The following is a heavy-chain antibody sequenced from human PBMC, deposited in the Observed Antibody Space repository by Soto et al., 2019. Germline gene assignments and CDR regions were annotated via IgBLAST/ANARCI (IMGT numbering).Heavy chain of an antibody. CDR1: GYTFTSNY. CDR3: AREKWGSGSRWLDP. V-gene: IGHV1-18*01. CDR2: ISAYNGNT. J-gene: IGHJ5*02. Sequence: ASVKVSCTASGYTFTSNYISWVRQAPGQGLEWMGWISAYNGNTNYAQKLQGRVTINQDTSASTAYMELSSLTSEDTAVYYCAREKWGSGSRWLDPWGQGTLVTVSS. D-gene: IGHD6-19*01.